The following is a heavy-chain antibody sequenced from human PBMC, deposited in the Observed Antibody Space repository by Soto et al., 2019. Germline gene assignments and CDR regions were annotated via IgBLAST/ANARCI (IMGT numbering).Heavy chain of an antibody. CDR1: GGSFSGYY. CDR3: ARVAYYYGSGARWFDP. J-gene: IGHJ5*02. D-gene: IGHD3-10*01. Sequence: SETLSLTCAVYGGSFSGYYWSWIRQPPGKGLEWIGEINHSGSTNYNPSLKSRVTISVDTSKTQFSLKLSSVTAADTAVYYCARVAYYYGSGARWFDPWGQGTLVTVSS. CDR2: INHSGST. V-gene: IGHV4-34*01.